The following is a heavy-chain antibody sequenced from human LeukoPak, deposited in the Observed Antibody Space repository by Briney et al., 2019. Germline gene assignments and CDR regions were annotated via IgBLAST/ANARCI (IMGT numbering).Heavy chain of an antibody. V-gene: IGHV4-61*02. CDR1: GGAISSGSYY. CDR3: AREKGYYYDSSGYHPIDY. Sequence: SETLSLTCTVSGGAISSGSYYWSWIRQPAGKGLEWIGRIYTSGNTNYNPSLKSRVTISVDTSKNQFSLKLSSVTAAATAVYYSAREKGYYYDSSGYHPIDYWGQGTLVTVSS. J-gene: IGHJ4*02. CDR2: IYTSGNT. D-gene: IGHD3-22*01.